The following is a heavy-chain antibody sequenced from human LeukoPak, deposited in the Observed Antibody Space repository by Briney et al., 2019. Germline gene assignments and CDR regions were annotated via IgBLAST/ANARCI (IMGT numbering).Heavy chain of an antibody. Sequence: GGSLRLSCAASGFTFSSYSMNWVRQAPGKGLEWVSSISSSSSYIYYADSVKGRFTISRDNAKNSLYLQMNSLRAEDTAVYYCARDMSLGATAFDIWGQGTMVTVSS. V-gene: IGHV3-21*01. D-gene: IGHD1-26*01. CDR1: GFTFSSYS. CDR2: ISSSSSYI. J-gene: IGHJ3*02. CDR3: ARDMSLGATAFDI.